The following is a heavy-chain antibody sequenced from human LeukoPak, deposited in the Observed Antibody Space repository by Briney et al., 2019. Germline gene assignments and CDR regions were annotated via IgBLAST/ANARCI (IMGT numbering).Heavy chain of an antibody. CDR2: ISSSSSYT. CDR1: GFTVSSNY. V-gene: IGHV3-11*06. D-gene: IGHD2/OR15-2a*01. CDR3: ASLSRGAFDI. J-gene: IGHJ3*02. Sequence: GGSLRLSCAASGFTVSSNYMSWIRQAPGKGLEWVSYISSSSSYTNYADSVKGRFTISRDNAKNSLYLQMNSLRAEDTAVYYCASLSRGAFDIWGQGTMVTVSS.